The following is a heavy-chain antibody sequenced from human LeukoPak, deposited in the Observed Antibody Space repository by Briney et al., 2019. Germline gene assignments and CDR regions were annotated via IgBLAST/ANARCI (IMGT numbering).Heavy chain of an antibody. CDR3: ARGKRSPRRWFDP. D-gene: IGHD3-10*01. CDR2: INHSGST. V-gene: IGHV4-39*07. CDR1: GGSISSSSYY. J-gene: IGHJ5*02. Sequence: PSETLSLTCTVSGGSISSSSYYWGWIRQPPGKGLEWIGEINHSGSTNYNPSLKSRVTISVDTSKNQFSLKLSSVTAADTAVYYCARGKRSPRRWFDPWGQGTLATVSS.